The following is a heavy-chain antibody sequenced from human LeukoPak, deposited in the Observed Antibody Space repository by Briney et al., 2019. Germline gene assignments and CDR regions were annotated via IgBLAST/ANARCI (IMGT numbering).Heavy chain of an antibody. D-gene: IGHD3-22*01. CDR1: GFTFSSYG. J-gene: IGHJ3*02. CDR2: ISATGGTI. Sequence: PGGSLRLSCAASGFTFSSYGFNWVRQAPGKGLEWLSYISATGGTIYFADSVRGRFTISRDNARNSLYLQMNSLRAEDTAVYYCARESSSGYSAFDIWGQGTMVTVSS. V-gene: IGHV3-48*04. CDR3: ARESSSGYSAFDI.